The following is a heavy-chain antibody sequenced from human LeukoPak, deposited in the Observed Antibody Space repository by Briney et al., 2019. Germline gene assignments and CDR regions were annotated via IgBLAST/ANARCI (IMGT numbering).Heavy chain of an antibody. V-gene: IGHV3-23*01. CDR1: DFTFTSYG. J-gene: IGHJ3*01. CDR2: ISGSGGST. D-gene: IGHD3-3*01. Sequence: GGSLRLSCAASDFTFTSYGMSWLRQAPGKGLEWVSAISGSGGSTYYADSVKGRFTISRDNSKNTLYLQMNSLRAEDTAVYYCAKDRSSWGASDFWGQGTMVTVSS. CDR3: AKDRSSWGASDF.